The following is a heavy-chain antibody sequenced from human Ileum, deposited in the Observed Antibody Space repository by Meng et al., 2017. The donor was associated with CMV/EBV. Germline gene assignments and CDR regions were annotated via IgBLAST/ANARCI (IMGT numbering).Heavy chain of an antibody. CDR3: AHFVGGYYPSRPDY. Sequence: QFSLKESGPTLVKPTQTLTLTCTFSGFSPITNGEGVGWIRQPPGKALEWLALIYRGDDKRYSPSLNSRLSIAKDTSKNEVVLTMTNMGPVDTGTYYCAHFVGGYYPSRPDYWGQGTLVTVSS. V-gene: IGHV2-5*02. D-gene: IGHD1-26*01. CDR1: GFSPITNGEG. CDR2: IYRGDDK. J-gene: IGHJ4*02.